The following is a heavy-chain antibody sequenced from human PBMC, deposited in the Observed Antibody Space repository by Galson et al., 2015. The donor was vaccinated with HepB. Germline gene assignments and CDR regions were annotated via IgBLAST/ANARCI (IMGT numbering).Heavy chain of an antibody. CDR2: IIPIFGTA. Sequence: SVKVSCKASGGTFSRYAISWVRQAPGQGLEWMGGIIPIFGTANYAQKFQGWVTMTRDTSISTAYMELSRLRSDDTAVYYCARSGYYPLNWFDPWGQGTLVTVSS. CDR3: ARSGYYPLNWFDP. CDR1: GGTFSRYA. J-gene: IGHJ5*02. V-gene: IGHV1-69*05. D-gene: IGHD3-22*01.